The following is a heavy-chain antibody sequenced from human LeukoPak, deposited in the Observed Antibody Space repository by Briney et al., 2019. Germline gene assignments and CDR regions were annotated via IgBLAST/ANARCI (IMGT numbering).Heavy chain of an antibody. CDR2: ITSTSSYI. V-gene: IGHV3-21*01. CDR3: ARGANWFDP. CDR1: GFTFSSYA. Sequence: GGSLRLSCAASGFTFSSYAMSWVRQAPGKGLEWVSSITSTSSYIYYADSVKGRFTISRDNAKNSLYLQMNSLRAEDTAVYYCARGANWFDPWGQGTLVTVSS. J-gene: IGHJ5*02.